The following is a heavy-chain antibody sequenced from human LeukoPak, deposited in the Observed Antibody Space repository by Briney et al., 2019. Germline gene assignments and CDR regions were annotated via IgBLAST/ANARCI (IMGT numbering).Heavy chain of an antibody. V-gene: IGHV3-48*01. J-gene: IGHJ4*02. D-gene: IGHD1-26*01. CDR1: GFTFSSYS. Sequence: GGSLRLSCAASGFTFSSYSMNWVRQAQGKGLEWVSYISSSSTIYYADSVKGRFTISRDNSKNTLYLQMNSLRAEDTAVYYCAKGGREPYSCVDYWGQGTLVTVSS. CDR3: AKGGREPYSCVDY. CDR2: ISSSSTI.